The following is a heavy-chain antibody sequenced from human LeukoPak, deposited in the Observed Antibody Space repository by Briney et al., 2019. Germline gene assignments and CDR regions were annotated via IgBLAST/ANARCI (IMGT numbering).Heavy chain of an antibody. V-gene: IGHV3-23*01. CDR3: AKDVRGVMVYYYYMDV. D-gene: IGHD3-10*01. J-gene: IGHJ6*03. Sequence: GGSLRLSCAASGFTFSSYAMSWVRQAPGKGLEWVSAISGSGGSTYYADSVKGRFTISRDNSKNTLYLQMNSLRAEDTAVYYCAKDVRGVMVYYYYMDVWGKGTTVTVSS. CDR1: GFTFSSYA. CDR2: ISGSGGST.